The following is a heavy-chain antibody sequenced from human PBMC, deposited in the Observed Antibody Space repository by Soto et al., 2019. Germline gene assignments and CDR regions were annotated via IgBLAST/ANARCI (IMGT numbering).Heavy chain of an antibody. CDR3: ARSYCGDDCALDH. V-gene: IGHV3-30-3*01. D-gene: IGHD2-21*02. J-gene: IGHJ4*02. Sequence: GGSLRLSCAASGFIFSNYVMHWVRQSPGKGLEWVAVISYDGNSKHYADSVKGRFTISRDNSKSTLYVQMNSLRAEDTAVYYCARSYCGDDCALDHWGQGTLVTVSS. CDR1: GFIFSNYV. CDR2: ISYDGNSK.